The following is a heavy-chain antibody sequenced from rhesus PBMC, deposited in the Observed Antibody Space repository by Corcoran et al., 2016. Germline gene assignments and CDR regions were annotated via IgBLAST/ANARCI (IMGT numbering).Heavy chain of an antibody. Sequence: DVQLAASGGGLVQPGGSLRLSCAASGFPVSSYWMCWVRHAPGKGLEWLSDIYGSTMYYGDSVKGRFTISRDNSKNMLYLQMNNLKLEDTAVYYCARDLAAAGTWGQGVLVTVSS. J-gene: IGHJ4*01. V-gene: IGHV3-11*01. CDR1: GFPVSSYW. CDR2: IYGSTM. CDR3: ARDLAAAGT. D-gene: IGHD6-25*01.